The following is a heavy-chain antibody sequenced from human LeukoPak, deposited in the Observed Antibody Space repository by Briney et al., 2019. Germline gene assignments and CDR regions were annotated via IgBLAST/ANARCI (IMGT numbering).Heavy chain of an antibody. CDR2: IYSGGAT. CDR3: VKDPRLRWPSFDY. D-gene: IGHD4-23*01. V-gene: IGHV3-66*01. CDR1: GFTVSTNY. J-gene: IGHJ4*02. Sequence: GGSLRLSCAASGFTVSTNYMAWVRQAPGKGLDWVSFIYSGGATNYTDAVKGRFTISRDNSKNTLYLQMNSLRAEDTAVYYCVKDPRLRWPSFDYWGQGTLVTVSS.